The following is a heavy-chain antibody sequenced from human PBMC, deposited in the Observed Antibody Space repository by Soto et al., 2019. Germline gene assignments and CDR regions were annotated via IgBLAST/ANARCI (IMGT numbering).Heavy chain of an antibody. CDR3: AVTGARDSSGYYYGGDSYGMDV. J-gene: IGHJ6*02. CDR1: VFTFSSYA. D-gene: IGHD3-22*01. CDR2: ISYDGSNK. Sequence: AGGSLRLSCAASVFTFSSYAMHWVRQSPGKGLEWVAVISYDGSNKYYADSVKGRFTISRDNSKNTLYLQMNSLRAEDTAVYYCAVTGARDSSGYYYGGDSYGMDVWGQGTTVTVSS. V-gene: IGHV3-30-3*01.